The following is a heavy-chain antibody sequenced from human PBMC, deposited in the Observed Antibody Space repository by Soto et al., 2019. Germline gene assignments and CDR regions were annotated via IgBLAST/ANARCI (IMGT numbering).Heavy chain of an antibody. Sequence: QGQLVQSGAEVKKPGASVKVSCKASGYTFHMFGYTWVRQAPGQGLEWVGWISAYDGNTAYGKNFQGRVSLSTDTTTITTFMDVQRLTIDQHGVYFCAENTPLYLKAEPGGNGAPLEDFWGQGTLAAVSS. J-gene: IGHJ1*01. CDR3: AENTPLYLKAEPGGNGAPLEDF. V-gene: IGHV1-18*01. CDR1: GYTFHMFG. D-gene: IGHD5-12*01. CDR2: ISAYDGNT.